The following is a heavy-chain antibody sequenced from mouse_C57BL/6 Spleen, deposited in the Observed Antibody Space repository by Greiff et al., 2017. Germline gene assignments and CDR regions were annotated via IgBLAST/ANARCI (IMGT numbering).Heavy chain of an antibody. CDR2: IYPGSGNT. CDR1: GYSFTSYY. V-gene: IGHV1-66*01. CDR3: ARSGIYYDYDVLSY. Sequence: QVQLQQSGPELVKPGASVKISCKASGYSFTSYYIHWVKQRPGQGLEWIGWIYPGSGNTKYNEKFKGKATLTADTSSSTAYMQLSSLTSEDSAVYYCARSGIYYDYDVLSYWGQGSLVTVSA. D-gene: IGHD2-4*01. J-gene: IGHJ3*01.